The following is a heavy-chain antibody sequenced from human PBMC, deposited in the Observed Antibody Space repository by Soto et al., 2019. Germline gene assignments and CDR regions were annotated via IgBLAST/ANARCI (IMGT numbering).Heavy chain of an antibody. Sequence: GGSLRLSCAASGFTFSSYAMSWVRQAPGKGLEWVSAISGSGDSTYYADSVKGRFTVSRDNSKNTLYLQMNSLRAEDTAVFYCAKERSSGWSFDYWGQGTLVTVSS. D-gene: IGHD6-19*01. V-gene: IGHV3-23*01. CDR3: AKERSSGWSFDY. CDR1: GFTFSSYA. J-gene: IGHJ4*02. CDR2: ISGSGDST.